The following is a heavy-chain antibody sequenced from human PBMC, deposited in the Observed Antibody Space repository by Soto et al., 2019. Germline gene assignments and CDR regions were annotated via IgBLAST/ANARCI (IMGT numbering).Heavy chain of an antibody. CDR2: IYSGTT. Sequence: PSETLSLTCAVSGGSIGSAAYSWSWIRQTPGKGLEWIGYIYSGTTYYIPSHKSRVTISVDRAKNDFSLNLKSVTAADTAVYYCAHSTKWWHGLDVWGQGTLVTVSS. CDR3: AHSTKWWHGLDV. V-gene: IGHV4-30-2*01. D-gene: IGHD2-8*01. CDR1: GGSIGSAAYS. J-gene: IGHJ3*01.